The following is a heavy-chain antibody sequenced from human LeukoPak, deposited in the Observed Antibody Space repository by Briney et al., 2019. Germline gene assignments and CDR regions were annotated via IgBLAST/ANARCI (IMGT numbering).Heavy chain of an antibody. CDR3: AREGPLAYCGGVCSYDAFDI. Sequence: SSETLSLTCTVSGGSISSYYWSWIRQPPGKGLEWIGYIYYSGSTNYNPSLKSRVTISVDTSKNQFSLKLSSVTAADTAVYYCAREGPLAYCGGVCSYDAFDIWGQGTMVTVSS. J-gene: IGHJ3*02. CDR2: IYYSGST. CDR1: GGSISSYY. V-gene: IGHV4-59*01. D-gene: IGHD2-21*02.